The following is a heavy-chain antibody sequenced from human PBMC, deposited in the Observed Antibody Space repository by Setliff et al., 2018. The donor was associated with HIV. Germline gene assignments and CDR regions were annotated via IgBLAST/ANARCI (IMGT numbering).Heavy chain of an antibody. CDR3: ARSRSTRDAFDT. Sequence: SLKISCATSGFTFIDYALNWVRQAPGGGLEWVSSISSSGSYIYYAGSLKGRFTISSDNARNSLYLDMNTLRAEDTALYYCARSRSTRDAFDTWGQGTVVTVSS. V-gene: IGHV3-21*01. J-gene: IGHJ3*02. CDR2: ISSSGSYI. D-gene: IGHD2-2*01. CDR1: GFTFIDYA.